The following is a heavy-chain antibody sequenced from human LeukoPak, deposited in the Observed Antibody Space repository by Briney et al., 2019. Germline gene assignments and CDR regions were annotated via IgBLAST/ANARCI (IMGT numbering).Heavy chain of an antibody. J-gene: IGHJ4*02. Sequence: PGGSLRLSCAASGFIFSDVWMSWVRQAPGKGLEWVANINQDGSEKSYVDSVEGRFTISRDNAKKSLYLRVNSLRAEDTAVYYCARDIYGGHDYWGQGTLLTVSS. CDR3: ARDIYGGHDY. D-gene: IGHD2-21*01. CDR2: INQDGSEK. V-gene: IGHV3-7*04. CDR1: GFIFSDVW.